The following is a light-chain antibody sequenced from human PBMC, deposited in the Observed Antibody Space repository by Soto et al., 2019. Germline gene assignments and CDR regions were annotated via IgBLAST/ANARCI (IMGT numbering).Light chain of an antibody. J-gene: IGKJ1*01. CDR2: DAS. CDR3: QQYNNWPRT. Sequence: EILMTQSPATLSVSPGEGATLSCRASQSVSSNVAWYQEKPGQVPRLLIYDASTRATDIPPRFSGSGSGTEFTLTISSLQSEDFAVYYCQQYNNWPRTFGQGTKVDIK. CDR1: QSVSSN. V-gene: IGKV3-15*01.